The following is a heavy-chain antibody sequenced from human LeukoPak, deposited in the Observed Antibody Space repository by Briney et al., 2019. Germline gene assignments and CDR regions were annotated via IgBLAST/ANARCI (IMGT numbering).Heavy chain of an antibody. Sequence: GGTLRLSCAASGFTFSSYGMSWVRQAPGKGLEWVSAISGSGGSTYYADSVKGRFTISRDNSKNTLYLQMNSLRAEDTAVYYCAKGLASHYYYYYMDVWGKGTTVTISS. CDR3: AKGLASHYYYYYMDV. CDR1: GFTFSSYG. CDR2: ISGSGGST. J-gene: IGHJ6*03. V-gene: IGHV3-23*01.